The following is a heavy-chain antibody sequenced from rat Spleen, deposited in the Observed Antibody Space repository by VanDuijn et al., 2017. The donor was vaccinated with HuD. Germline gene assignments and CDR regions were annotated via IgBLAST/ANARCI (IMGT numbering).Heavy chain of an antibody. D-gene: IGHD1-5*01. CDR1: GYSITSSY. CDR3: AAEYNWYFDF. J-gene: IGHJ1*01. CDR2: ISYSGTT. Sequence: EVQLQESGPGLVKPSQSLSLTCSVTGYSITSSYWGWIRKFPGNKMEWIGHISYSGTTSYNPSLKSRISISRDTSKNQFFLQLNSVTTEDTATYYCAAEYNWYFDFWGPGTMVTVSS. V-gene: IGHV3-1*01.